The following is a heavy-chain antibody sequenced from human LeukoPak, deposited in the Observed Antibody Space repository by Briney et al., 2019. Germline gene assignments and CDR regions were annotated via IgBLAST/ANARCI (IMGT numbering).Heavy chain of an antibody. D-gene: IGHD6-6*01. CDR2: IKSNIDGGTT. Sequence: KSGGSLRPFCAASGFTFTNAWMTWVRQAPGKGLEWVGRIKSNIDGGTTDLAAPVKGRFAISRDDSKNTLYLQMNSLKTEDTAVYYCTTAPFRIASRDYWGPGTLVTVSS. CDR3: TTAPFRIASRDY. CDR1: GFTFTNAW. J-gene: IGHJ4*02. V-gene: IGHV3-15*01.